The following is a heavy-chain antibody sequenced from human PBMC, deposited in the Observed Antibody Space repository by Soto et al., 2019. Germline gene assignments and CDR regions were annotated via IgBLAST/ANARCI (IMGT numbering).Heavy chain of an antibody. V-gene: IGHV4-59*01. J-gene: IGHJ6*03. CDR2: IYYSGST. CDR3: ARWMAGGHDYYYYYMDV. D-gene: IGHD2-15*01. Sequence: SETLSLTCTVSGGSISSYYWSWIRQPPGKGLEWIGYIYYSGSTNYNPSLKSRVTISVDTSKNQFSLKLSSVTAADTAVYYCARWMAGGHDYYYYYMDVWGKGTTVTVSS. CDR1: GGSISSYY.